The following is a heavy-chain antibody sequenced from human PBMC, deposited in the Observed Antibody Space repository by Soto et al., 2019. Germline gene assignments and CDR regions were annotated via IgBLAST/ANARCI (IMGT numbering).Heavy chain of an antibody. Sequence: SGPTLVNPTQTLTLTCTFSGFSLTTSGVGVGWIRQPPGKALEWLALIYWDDDKRYSPSLKSRLTITKDTPKNQVVLRMTNMDPVDTATYYCAVLIGFRSSSYFDYWGQGNPVTVSS. CDR2: IYWDDDK. CDR3: AVLIGFRSSSYFDY. J-gene: IGHJ4*02. V-gene: IGHV2-5*02. D-gene: IGHD6-6*01. CDR1: GFSLTTSGVG.